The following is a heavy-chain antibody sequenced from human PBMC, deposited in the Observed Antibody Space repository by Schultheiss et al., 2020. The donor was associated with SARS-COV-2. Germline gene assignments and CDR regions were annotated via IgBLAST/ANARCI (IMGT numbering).Heavy chain of an antibody. CDR2: MNPDSGNT. D-gene: IGHD1-26*01. Sequence: ASVKVSCKASGYTFKRYDINWVRQATGQGLEYMGWMNPDSGNTGYAQKFQGRVTMTRNTSISTAYMELSSLRSEDTAVYYCASAPHSGSYYLNYWGQGTLVTVSS. J-gene: IGHJ4*02. V-gene: IGHV1-8*01. CDR3: ASAPHSGSYYLNY. CDR1: GYTFKRYD.